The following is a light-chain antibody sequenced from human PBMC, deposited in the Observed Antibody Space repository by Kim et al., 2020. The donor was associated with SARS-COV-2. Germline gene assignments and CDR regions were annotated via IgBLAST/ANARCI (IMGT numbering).Light chain of an antibody. CDR3: KQYETSSWT. CDR1: QTIDMNF. Sequence: EIVLTQSPGTLSLSPGERVTLSCRASQTIDMNFLAWYQQKPGQAPRLLIYGTITRATGIPDRCRGRGSGTDFTLTISRLEPEDFAVYSCKQYETSSWTFGQGTKVDIK. CDR2: GTI. V-gene: IGKV3-20*01. J-gene: IGKJ1*01.